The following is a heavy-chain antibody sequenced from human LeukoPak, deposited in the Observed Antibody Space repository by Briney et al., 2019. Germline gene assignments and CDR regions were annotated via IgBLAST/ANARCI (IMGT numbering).Heavy chain of an antibody. Sequence: PSETLSLTCTVSGGSISSGGYYWSWIRQHPGKGLEWIGYIYYSGSTYYNPSLKSRVTISVDTSKNQFSLKLSSVTAADTAVYYCARVSGYSYGDWFDPWGQGTLVTVSS. J-gene: IGHJ5*02. CDR2: IYYSGST. D-gene: IGHD5-18*01. CDR3: ARVSGYSYGDWFDP. CDR1: GGSISSGGYY. V-gene: IGHV4-31*03.